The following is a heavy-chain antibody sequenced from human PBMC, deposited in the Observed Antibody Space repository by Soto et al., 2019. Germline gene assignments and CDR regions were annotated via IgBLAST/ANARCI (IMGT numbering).Heavy chain of an antibody. J-gene: IGHJ5*02. D-gene: IGHD6-6*01. Sequence: GESLKISCKGSGYSFTSYWIGWVRQMPGKGLEWMGIIYPGDSDTRYSPSFQGQVTISADKSISTAYLQWSSLKASDTAMYYCARLGASSSSLQGWFDPWGQGTLVTVSS. CDR3: ARLGASSSSLQGWFDP. V-gene: IGHV5-51*01. CDR2: IYPGDSDT. CDR1: GYSFTSYW.